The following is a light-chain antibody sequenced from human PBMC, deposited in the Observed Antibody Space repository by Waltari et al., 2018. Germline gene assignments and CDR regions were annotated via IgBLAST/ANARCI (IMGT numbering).Light chain of an antibody. J-gene: IGKJ4*01. CDR3: QQSFSVPLT. Sequence: DIQMTQSPSSLSASVGDRVTITCRASQSISSYLNWYQQKPGKAPKLLIYAASSLQSGVPSMFSGSGSGTDFTLTISTLQPEDFATYYCQQSFSVPLTFGGGTKVEIK. V-gene: IGKV1-39*01. CDR1: QSISSY. CDR2: AAS.